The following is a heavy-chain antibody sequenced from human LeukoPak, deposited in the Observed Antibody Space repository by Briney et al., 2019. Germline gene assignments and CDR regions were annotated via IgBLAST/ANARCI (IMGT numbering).Heavy chain of an antibody. J-gene: IGHJ6*02. Sequence: GGSLRLSCAASGFTFSSYSMNWVRQAPGKGLEWVSSISSSSSYIYYAGSVKGRFTISRDNAKNSLYLQMNSLRAEDTAVYYCARYYDFWSGPMVYYYGMDVWGQGTTVTVSS. D-gene: IGHD3-3*01. CDR1: GFTFSSYS. V-gene: IGHV3-21*01. CDR3: ARYYDFWSGPMVYYYGMDV. CDR2: ISSSSSYI.